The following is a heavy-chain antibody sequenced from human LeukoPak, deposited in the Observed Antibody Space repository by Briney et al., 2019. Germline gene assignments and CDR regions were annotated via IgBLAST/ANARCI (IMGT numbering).Heavy chain of an antibody. D-gene: IGHD3-10*01. Sequence: GGSLRLSCAASGXTFSSYSMNWVRQAPGKGLEWVSSISSSSSYIYYADSVKGRFTISRDNAKNSLYLQMNGLRDEDTAVYYCARDQSDYYGSGSYSEGSYWGQGTLVTVSS. CDR2: ISSSSSYI. J-gene: IGHJ4*02. V-gene: IGHV3-21*01. CDR1: GXTFSSYS. CDR3: ARDQSDYYGSGSYSEGSY.